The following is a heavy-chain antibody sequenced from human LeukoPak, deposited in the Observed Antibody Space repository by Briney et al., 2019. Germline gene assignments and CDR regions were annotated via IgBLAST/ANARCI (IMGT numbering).Heavy chain of an antibody. J-gene: IGHJ3*02. V-gene: IGHV3-23*01. CDR3: AKGSIMYYDILTGWGAFDI. Sequence: GGSLRLSYAPSGFTFSSDAMSWVRQAPGKGLEWVSAISGSGGSTYYADSVKGRFTISRDNSKNTLYLQMNSLRAEDTAVYYSAKGSIMYYDILTGWGAFDIWGQGTMVTVSS. CDR1: GFTFSSDA. D-gene: IGHD3-9*01. CDR2: ISGSGGST.